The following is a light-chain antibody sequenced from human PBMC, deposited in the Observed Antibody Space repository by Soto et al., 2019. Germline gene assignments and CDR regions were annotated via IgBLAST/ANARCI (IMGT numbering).Light chain of an antibody. CDR2: GAS. Sequence: EIVLTQSPGTLSLSPGERATLSCRASQSVNNNYLAWYQQKPGQAPRLLIYGASSRAAGIPDRFSGSRSGTDFTLTISRLEPEAFAVYYCEQYGSSQYTFGQGTKLEIK. CDR3: EQYGSSQYT. J-gene: IGKJ2*01. V-gene: IGKV3-20*01. CDR1: QSVNNNY.